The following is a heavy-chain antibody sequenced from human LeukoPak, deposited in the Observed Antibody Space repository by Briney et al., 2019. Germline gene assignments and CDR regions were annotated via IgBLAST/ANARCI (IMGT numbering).Heavy chain of an antibody. V-gene: IGHV3-64D*06. CDR1: GFIFSTYG. J-gene: IGHJ4*02. CDR2: ISSDGGST. CDR3: VKDQSGSGRW. D-gene: IGHD3-10*01. Sequence: GGSLRLSCSASGFIFSTYGMHWVRQAPGKGLGYVSSISSDGGSTYYADSVKGRFTISRDNSKNTLYLQVNSLRPEDTAVYHCVKDQSGSGRWWGQGTLVTVSS.